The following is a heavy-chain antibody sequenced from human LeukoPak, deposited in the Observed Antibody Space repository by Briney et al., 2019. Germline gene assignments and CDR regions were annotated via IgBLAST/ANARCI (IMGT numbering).Heavy chain of an antibody. CDR3: ARDRYCSGGSCYSNHFDY. CDR2: INHSGST. Sequence: SETLSLTCAVYGGSFSGYYWSWIRQPPGKGLEWIGEINHSGSTNYNPSLKSRVTISVDTSKNQSSLKLSSVTAADTAVYYCARDRYCSGGSCYSNHFDYWGQGTLVTVSS. CDR1: GGSFSGYY. V-gene: IGHV4-34*01. J-gene: IGHJ4*02. D-gene: IGHD2-15*01.